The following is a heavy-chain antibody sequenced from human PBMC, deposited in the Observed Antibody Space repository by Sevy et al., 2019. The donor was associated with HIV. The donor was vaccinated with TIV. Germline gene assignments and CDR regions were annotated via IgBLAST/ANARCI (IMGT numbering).Heavy chain of an antibody. Sequence: GGSLRLSCAASGFTFTRHSMNWVRQAPGKGLEWVSYISSSSSYIYYANSVKGRFTISRDNAKNSVYLQMNSPRAEDTAVYYCARVPNYGDYGIDYWGQGTLVTVSS. CDR3: ARVPNYGDYGIDY. J-gene: IGHJ4*02. CDR2: ISSSSSYI. V-gene: IGHV3-21*01. D-gene: IGHD4-17*01. CDR1: GFTFTRHS.